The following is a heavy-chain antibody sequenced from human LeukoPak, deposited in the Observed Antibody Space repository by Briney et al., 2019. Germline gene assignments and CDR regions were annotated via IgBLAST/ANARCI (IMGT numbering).Heavy chain of an antibody. CDR3: ARHGSGSYYYYYYYGMDV. D-gene: IGHD3-10*01. CDR2: IYYSGST. CDR1: GGSISSYY. Sequence: SETLSLTCTVSGGSISSYYWSWIRQPPGKGLEWVGHIYYSGSTNYNPSLKSRVTISVDTSKNQFSLKLSSVTAADTAVYYCARHGSGSYYYYYYYGMDVWGQGTTVTVSS. J-gene: IGHJ6*02. V-gene: IGHV4-59*08.